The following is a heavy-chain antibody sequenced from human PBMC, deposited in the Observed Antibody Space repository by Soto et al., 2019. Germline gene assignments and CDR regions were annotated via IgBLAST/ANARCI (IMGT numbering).Heavy chain of an antibody. CDR1: GGTFSSYA. J-gene: IGHJ5*02. CDR3: ARAQAPTGRYYDSSGYYSTPHWFDP. CDR2: IIPIFGTA. D-gene: IGHD3-22*01. V-gene: IGHV1-69*13. Sequence: GASVKVSCKASGGTFSSYAISWVRQAPGQGLEWMGGIIPIFGTANYAQKFQGRVTITADESTSTAYMELSSLRSEDTAVYYCARAQAPTGRYYDSSGYYSTPHWFDPWGQGTLVTVSS.